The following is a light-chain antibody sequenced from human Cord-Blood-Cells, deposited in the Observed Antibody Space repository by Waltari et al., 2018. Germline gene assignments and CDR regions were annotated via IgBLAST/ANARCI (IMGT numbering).Light chain of an antibody. V-gene: IGKV3-11*01. Sequence: EILLTQSPAPLSFSPGARATPYCRASQSVSSYLAWYQQKPGQAPSLLIYDASNRATGIPARFSGSVSGTDFNLTINSLEPEDFAVYYCQQRSNWTPLTFGGGTKVEIK. J-gene: IGKJ4*01. CDR2: DAS. CDR3: QQRSNWTPLT. CDR1: QSVSSY.